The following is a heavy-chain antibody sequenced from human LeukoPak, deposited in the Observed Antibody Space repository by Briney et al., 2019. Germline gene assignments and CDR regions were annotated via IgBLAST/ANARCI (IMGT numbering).Heavy chain of an antibody. V-gene: IGHV3-11*01. Sequence: GGSLRLSCVTSGFTFSDHYMSWIRQAPGKGLEWVSYISGGGSLKFYADSVKGRFTISRDNSKNSLYLQMNSLRTEDTALYYCAKDIKGYDGRGLVYYYGMGVWGQGTTVTVSS. CDR2: ISGGGSLK. CDR1: GFTFSDHY. CDR3: AKDIKGYDGRGLVYYYGMGV. J-gene: IGHJ6*02. D-gene: IGHD6-13*01.